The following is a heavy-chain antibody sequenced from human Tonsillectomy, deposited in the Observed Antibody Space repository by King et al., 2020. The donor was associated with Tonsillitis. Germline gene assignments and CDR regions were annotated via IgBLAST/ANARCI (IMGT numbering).Heavy chain of an antibody. CDR3: ARDGGGYNAIYNFDY. CDR2: TFPTGST. CDR1: GGSIHSYY. V-gene: IGHV4-4*07. Sequence: QLQESGPGLVRPSETLSLICTVSGGSIHSYYWNWIRQSAGKGLEWIGRTFPTGSTNYNPSLKSRVTLSVDTSKNQVSLRLSSVTAADTAVYYCARDGGGYNAIYNFDYGGQGALVTVPS. D-gene: IGHD5-24*01. J-gene: IGHJ4*02.